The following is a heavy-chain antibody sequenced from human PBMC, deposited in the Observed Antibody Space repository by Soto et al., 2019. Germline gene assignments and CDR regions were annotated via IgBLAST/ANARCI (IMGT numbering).Heavy chain of an antibody. J-gene: IGHJ4*02. CDR3: ARAKYDYIWGSYHPFDQ. CDR1: GKSFDNFA. D-gene: IGHD3-16*02. CDR2: INVGDDKT. Sequence: QVQLVQSGAEVKKPGASVRLSCKGSGKSFDNFAVHWVRQTPGQRPEWMGRINVGDDKTKYSEKFQGRGIVSYDTSATTAYMELRALSSEDTAVYYCARAKYDYIWGSYHPFDQWAQGAQVTVAS. V-gene: IGHV1-3*01.